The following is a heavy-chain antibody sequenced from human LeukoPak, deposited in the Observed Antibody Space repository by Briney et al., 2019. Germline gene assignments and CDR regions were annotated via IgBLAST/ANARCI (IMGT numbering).Heavy chain of an antibody. Sequence: SETLSLTCAVSGYSISSGYYWGWIRQPPGKGLEWIGSIYHGGSTYYNPSLKSRVTISVDTSKNQFSPKLSSVTAADTAVYYCARGGQSSSWRDWFDPWGQGTLVTVSS. D-gene: IGHD6-13*01. CDR1: GYSISSGYY. V-gene: IGHV4-38-2*01. CDR3: ARGGQSSSWRDWFDP. J-gene: IGHJ5*02. CDR2: IYHGGST.